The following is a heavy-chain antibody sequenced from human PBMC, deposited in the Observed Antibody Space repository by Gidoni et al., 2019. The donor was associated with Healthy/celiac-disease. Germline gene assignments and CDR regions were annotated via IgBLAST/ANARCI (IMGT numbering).Heavy chain of an antibody. CDR3: ARDNIDWLLFGCMDV. J-gene: IGHJ6*02. CDR1: GFTFSSYW. CDR2: IKQDGSEK. V-gene: IGHV3-7*01. Sequence: EVQLVESGGGLVQPGGSLRLSCAASGFTFSSYWMSWVRQAPGKGLEWVANIKQDGSEKYYVDSVKGRFTISRDNAKNSLYLQMNSLRAEDTAVYYCARDNIDWLLFGCMDVWGQGTTVTVSS. D-gene: IGHD3-9*01.